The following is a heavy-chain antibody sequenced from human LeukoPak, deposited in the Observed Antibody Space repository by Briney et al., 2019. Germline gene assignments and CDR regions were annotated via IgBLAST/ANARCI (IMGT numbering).Heavy chain of an antibody. CDR3: AKDGVWSGYYRYFDY. J-gene: IGHJ4*02. CDR2: ISGSGGST. V-gene: IGHV3-23*01. D-gene: IGHD3-3*01. Sequence: GSLRLSCAASGFTFSSYAMSWVRQAPGKGLEWVSAISGSGGSTYYADSVKGRFTISRDNSKNTLYLQMNSLRAEDTAVYYCAKDGVWSGYYRYFDYWGQGTLVTVSS. CDR1: GFTFSSYA.